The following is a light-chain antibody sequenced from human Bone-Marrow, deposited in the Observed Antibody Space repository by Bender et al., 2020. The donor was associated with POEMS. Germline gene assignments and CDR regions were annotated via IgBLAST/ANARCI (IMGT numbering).Light chain of an antibody. Sequence: QSALTQPASVSGSPGQSITISCTGTSSDIGRYKLVSWYQQHPGKAPKLMIYDVSSRHSGVPARFSGSKSGTSASLAISDIQSEDEGDYYCSSWDDSLSGWVFGGGTKLTVL. J-gene: IGLJ3*02. V-gene: IGLV2-23*02. CDR3: SSWDDSLSGWV. CDR2: DVS. CDR1: SSDIGRYKL.